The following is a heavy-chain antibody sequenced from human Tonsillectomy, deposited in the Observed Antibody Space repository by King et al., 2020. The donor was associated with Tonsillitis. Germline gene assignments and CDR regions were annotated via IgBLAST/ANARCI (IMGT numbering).Heavy chain of an antibody. CDR3: AREGWELPGGFDY. J-gene: IGHJ4*02. V-gene: IGHV1-69*12. D-gene: IGHD1-26*01. Sequence: QLVQSGAEVKKPGSSVKVSCKASGGTFSSYAISWVRQAPGQGLEWMGGIIPIFGTANYAQKFQGRVTITADESTSTAYMELSSLGSGGTAVYYCAREGWELPGGFDYWGQGTLVTVSS. CDR1: GGTFSSYA. CDR2: IIPIFGTA.